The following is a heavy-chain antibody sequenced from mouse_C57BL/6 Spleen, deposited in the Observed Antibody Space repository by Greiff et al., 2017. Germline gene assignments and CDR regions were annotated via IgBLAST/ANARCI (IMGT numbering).Heavy chain of an antibody. V-gene: IGHV1-74*01. Sequence: QVQLKQPGAELVKPGASVKVSCKASGYTFTSYWMHWVKQRPGQGLEWIGRIHPSDSDTNYNQKFKGKATLTVAKSSSTAYMQLSSLTSEDSAVYYCAITTGGSSPWFAYWGQGTLVTVSA. CDR1: GYTFTSYW. J-gene: IGHJ3*01. D-gene: IGHD1-1*01. CDR3: AITTGGSSPWFAY. CDR2: IHPSDSDT.